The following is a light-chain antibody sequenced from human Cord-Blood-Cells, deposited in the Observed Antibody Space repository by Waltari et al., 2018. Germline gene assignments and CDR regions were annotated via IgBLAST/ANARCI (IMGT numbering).Light chain of an antibody. CDR1: QSVSSN. V-gene: IGKV3-15*01. CDR3: QQYNNWPPYT. CDR2: GAS. J-gene: IGKJ2*01. Sequence: EIVMTQSPATLSVSPGERATVSCRATQSVSSNFAWYQHKPGQAPRLLIYGASTRATGIPARFSGSGSGTEFTLTISSLQSEDFAVYYGQQYNNWPPYTFGQGTKLEIK.